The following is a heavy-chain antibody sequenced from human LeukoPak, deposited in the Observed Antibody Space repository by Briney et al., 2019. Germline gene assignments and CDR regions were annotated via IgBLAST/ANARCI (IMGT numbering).Heavy chain of an antibody. D-gene: IGHD3-3*01. Sequence: ASVKVSCKASGYTFTNNFMHWVRQAPGQGLEWIGIINPSGDNTWYAQKFQGRVTMTRDMATSTDYLEVSSLRSEDTAVYYCAREARDYDFWSGYYEGFDYWGQGTLVTVSS. CDR3: AREARDYDFWSGYYEGFDY. CDR1: GYTFTNNF. J-gene: IGHJ4*02. V-gene: IGHV1-46*01. CDR2: INPSGDNT.